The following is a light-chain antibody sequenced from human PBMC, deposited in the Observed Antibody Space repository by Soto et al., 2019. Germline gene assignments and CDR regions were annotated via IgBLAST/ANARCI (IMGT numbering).Light chain of an antibody. Sequence: QSALTQPPSVSAAPGQKVIISCSGSSSNIGSNYVSWYQQLPGTAPKLLISDKNERPSGIPDRFSASKSGTSATLGITGLQTGYEADYYCGAWDHVLNVGVFGGGTKLTVL. V-gene: IGLV1-51*01. J-gene: IGLJ3*02. CDR1: SSNIGSNY. CDR2: DKN. CDR3: GAWDHVLNVGV.